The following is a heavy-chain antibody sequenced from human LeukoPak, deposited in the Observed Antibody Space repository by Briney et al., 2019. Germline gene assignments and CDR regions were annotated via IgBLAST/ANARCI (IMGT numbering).Heavy chain of an antibody. J-gene: IGHJ4*02. CDR3: AREDVLNKGWYDY. V-gene: IGHV1-8*01. CDR1: GYTFTRYD. D-gene: IGHD6-19*01. Sequence: GASVKVSCKASGYTFTRYDINWVRQATGQGLEWMGWMNPKSGNTGYAQKFQGRVTLTRNTSISTAYMELSSLRSEDTAVYYCAREDVLNKGWYDYWGQGTPVTVSS. CDR2: MNPKSGNT.